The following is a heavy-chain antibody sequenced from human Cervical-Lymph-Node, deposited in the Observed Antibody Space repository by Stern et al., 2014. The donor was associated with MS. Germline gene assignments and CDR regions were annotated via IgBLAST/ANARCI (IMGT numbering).Heavy chain of an antibody. CDR3: ARDGEPYYYGAGTYVDYYYGMDV. CDR1: GYTFNVYY. V-gene: IGHV1-2*06. J-gene: IGHJ6*02. Sequence: QVQLVQSGAEVMQPGASVKVSCKASGYTFNVYYIHWVRQAPGQALEWMGRINPNSGATNHAQKFQGRVNITRDTSISTAYMELSRLRSDDTAMYYCARDGEPYYYGAGTYVDYYYGMDVWGQGTTVTVSS. CDR2: INPNSGAT. D-gene: IGHD3-10*01.